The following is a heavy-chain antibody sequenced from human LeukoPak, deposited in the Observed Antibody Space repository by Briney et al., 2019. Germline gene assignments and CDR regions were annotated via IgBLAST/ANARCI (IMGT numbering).Heavy chain of an antibody. D-gene: IGHD3-10*01. Sequence: GGSLRLSCAASGFTFSSYAMSWVRQVPGKGLEWVSSISSSSSYIYYADSVKGRFTISRDNAKNSLYLQMNSLRAEDTAVYYCARDWDGSGSFDYWGQGTLVTVSS. J-gene: IGHJ4*02. CDR2: ISSSSSYI. V-gene: IGHV3-21*01. CDR1: GFTFSSYA. CDR3: ARDWDGSGSFDY.